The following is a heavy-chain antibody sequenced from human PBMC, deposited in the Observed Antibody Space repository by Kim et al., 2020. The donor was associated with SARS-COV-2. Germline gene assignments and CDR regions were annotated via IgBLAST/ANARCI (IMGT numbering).Heavy chain of an antibody. Sequence: SETLSLTCTVSGDSISRGYYWSWIRQHPGKGLEWIGYIYYSGTTYYNPSLKSRITISVDTSKSQFSLNLSSVTAADTAVYYCARSPGTMRVYAMDVWGQGTTVTVSS. CDR1: GDSISRGYY. J-gene: IGHJ6*02. CDR3: ARSPGTMRVYAMDV. D-gene: IGHD3-22*01. CDR2: IYYSGTT. V-gene: IGHV4-31*03.